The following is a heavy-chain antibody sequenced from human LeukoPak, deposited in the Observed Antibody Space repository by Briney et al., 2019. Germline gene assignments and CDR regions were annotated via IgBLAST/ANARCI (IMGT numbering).Heavy chain of an antibody. CDR1: GGSISIRDFY. Sequence: KPSETLSLTCTVSGGSISIRDFYWGWIRQPPGKGLEWIGSIFYSGSTYYNPSLKSRVTISVDTSNNQFSLSLNSVTAADTAVYYCARGFLMVRERDNWFDPWGQGILVTVSS. D-gene: IGHD2-8*01. V-gene: IGHV4-39*07. CDR2: IFYSGST. J-gene: IGHJ5*02. CDR3: ARGFLMVRERDNWFDP.